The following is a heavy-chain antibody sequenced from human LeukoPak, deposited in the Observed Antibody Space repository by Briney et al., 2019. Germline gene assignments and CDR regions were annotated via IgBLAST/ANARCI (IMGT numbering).Heavy chain of an antibody. V-gene: IGHV1-18*01. CDR3: ARGEIYFDY. Sequence: ASVKVSCKASGYTFTSYDISWVRQAPGQGLEWMGWISVYNGNTNYAEKLQARVTMTTDTSTRTAYMELRCLRSDDTAVYYCARGEIYFDYWGQGTLVTVSS. CDR2: ISVYNGNT. J-gene: IGHJ4*02. CDR1: GYTFTSYD.